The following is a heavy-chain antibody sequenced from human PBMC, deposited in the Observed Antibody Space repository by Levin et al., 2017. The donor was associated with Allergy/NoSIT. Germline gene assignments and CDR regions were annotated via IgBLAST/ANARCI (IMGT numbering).Heavy chain of an antibody. V-gene: IGHV3-48*02. CDR1: EFTFSSYG. D-gene: IGHD1-20*01. CDR3: ARAGLNFAKPLDY. CDR2: ITSSSSTI. J-gene: IGHJ4*02. Sequence: HTGGSLRLSCAASEFTFSSYGMNWVRQAPGKGLEWVSYITSSSSTIYYADSVKGRFTISRDNAKNSVYLQMNSLRDEDTAVYYCARAGLNFAKPLDYWGQGTLVTVSS.